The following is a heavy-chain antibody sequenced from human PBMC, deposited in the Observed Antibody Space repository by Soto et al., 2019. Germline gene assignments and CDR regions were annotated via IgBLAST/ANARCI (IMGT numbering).Heavy chain of an antibody. D-gene: IGHD2-15*01. CDR2: IYPGDSDT. CDR1: GYSFTSYS. Sequence: GESLKIPCKGSGYSFTSYSISWVRQTPGKGLEWMGIIYPGDSDTRYSPSFQGQVTISADKSISTAYLQWSSLKASDTAMYYCARHLTLVGDAFDIWGQGTRVTVSS. V-gene: IGHV5-51*01. J-gene: IGHJ3*02. CDR3: ARHLTLVGDAFDI.